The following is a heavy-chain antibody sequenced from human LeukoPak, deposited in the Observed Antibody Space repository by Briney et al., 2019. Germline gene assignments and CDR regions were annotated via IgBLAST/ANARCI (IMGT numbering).Heavy chain of an antibody. CDR2: ISSSGSTI. V-gene: IGHV3-48*03. CDR1: GFTFSSYE. CDR3: ARGAAAAGTRSYYFDY. Sequence: PGGSLRLSCAASGFTFSSYEMNWVRQAPGKGLEWVSYISSSGSTIYYADSVKGRFTISRDNAKNSLYLQMNSLRAEDTAVYYCARGAAAAGTRSYYFDYWGQGTLVTVSS. J-gene: IGHJ4*02. D-gene: IGHD6-13*01.